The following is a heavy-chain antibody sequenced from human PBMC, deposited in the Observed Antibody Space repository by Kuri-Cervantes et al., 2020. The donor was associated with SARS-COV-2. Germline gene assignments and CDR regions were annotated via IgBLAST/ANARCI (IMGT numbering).Heavy chain of an antibody. J-gene: IGHJ4*02. CDR2: IYYSGST. CDR1: GGSISSSSYY. CDR3: ARPPDY. Sequence: GSLRLSCTVSGGSISSSSYYWGWIRQPPGKGLEWIGSIYYSGSTYYNPSLKSRVTISVDTSKNQFSLKLSSVTAADTAVYYCARPPDYWGQGTLVTVSS. V-gene: IGHV4-39*07.